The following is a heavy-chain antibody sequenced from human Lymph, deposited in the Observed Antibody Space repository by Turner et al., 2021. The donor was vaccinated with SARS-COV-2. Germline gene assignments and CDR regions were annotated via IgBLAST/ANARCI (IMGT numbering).Heavy chain of an antibody. J-gene: IGHJ4*02. V-gene: IGHV3-21*01. D-gene: IGHD4-17*01. CDR3: ARDIPTTADYFDY. CDR1: GFPFSTYT. Sequence: EVQLVDSGGGLVKPGGSLILSFSASGFPFSTYTMNWVRQAPGKGMEWISSISSSSSYIYYADSVKGRFTIARDDAKNALYLQMNSLRAEDTAVYYCARDIPTTADYFDYWGQGTLVTGSS. CDR2: ISSSSSYI.